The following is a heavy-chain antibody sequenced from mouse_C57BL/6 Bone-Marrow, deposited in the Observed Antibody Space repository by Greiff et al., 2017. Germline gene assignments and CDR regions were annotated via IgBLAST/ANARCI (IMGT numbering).Heavy chain of an antibody. CDR2: ISSGGSYT. J-gene: IGHJ4*01. CDR1: GFTFSSYG. V-gene: IGHV5-6*01. CDR3: ARLRRGGYAMDD. Sequence: EVQLVESGGDLVKPGGSLKLSCAASGFTFSSYGMSWVRQTPDKRLEWVATISSGGSYTYYPDSVKGRFTISRDNAKNTLYLQMSSLKSEDTAMYYCARLRRGGYAMDDWGQGTSVTVSS.